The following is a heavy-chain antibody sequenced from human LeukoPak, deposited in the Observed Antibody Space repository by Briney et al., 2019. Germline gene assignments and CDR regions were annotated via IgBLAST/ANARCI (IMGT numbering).Heavy chain of an antibody. D-gene: IGHD7-27*01. J-gene: IGHJ5*02. CDR1: GYTFTGYY. CDR2: INPNSGGT. V-gene: IGHV1-2*02. Sequence: GASVKVSCKASGYTFTGYYMHWVRQAPGQGLEWMGWINPNSGGTNYAQKFQGRVTMTGDTSISTAYMELSRLRSDDTAVYYCARRQSWGYWFDPWGQGTLVTVSS. CDR3: ARRQSWGYWFDP.